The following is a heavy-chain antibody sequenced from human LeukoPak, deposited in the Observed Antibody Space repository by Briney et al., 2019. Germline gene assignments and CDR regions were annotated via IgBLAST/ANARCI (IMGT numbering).Heavy chain of an antibody. CDR3: ARHYGSASYYFDY. D-gene: IGHD3-10*01. V-gene: IGHV5-51*01. Sequence: ASVTVSFKGSVYSFTSYWIGWVRQMPGEGLEWMGIIYPSDSDTRYSPSFQGQVTLSADKSISTAYLQWSSLKASYTAIYYCARHYGSASYYFDYWGQGTLVTVSS. CDR1: VYSFTSYW. J-gene: IGHJ4*02. CDR2: IYPSDSDT.